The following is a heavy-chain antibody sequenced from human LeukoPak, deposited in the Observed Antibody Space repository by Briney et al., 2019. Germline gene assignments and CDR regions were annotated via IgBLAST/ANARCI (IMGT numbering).Heavy chain of an antibody. CDR2: ISGSGGRT. J-gene: IGHJ5*02. D-gene: IGHD3-22*01. CDR1: GFTFSSNA. V-gene: IGHV3-23*01. CDR3: TKGPYYYDSSGYSRRWFDP. Sequence: PGGSLRLSCAASGFTFSSNAMSWVRQAPGKGLEWVSSISGSGGRTYYADSVKGRFTISRDNSKNTLYLQMNSLRAEDTAVYYCTKGPYYYDSSGYSRRWFDPWGQGTLVTVSS.